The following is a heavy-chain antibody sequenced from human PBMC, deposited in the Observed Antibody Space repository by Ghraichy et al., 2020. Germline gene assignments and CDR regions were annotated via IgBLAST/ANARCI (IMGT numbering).Heavy chain of an antibody. CDR2: ISSSSSYI. Sequence: GGSLRLSCAASGFTFSSYSMNWVRQAPGKGLEWVSSISSSSSYIYYADSVKGRFTISRDNAKNSLYLQMNSLRAEDTAVYYCARYYYGSGSPFDPWGQGTLVTVSS. D-gene: IGHD3-10*01. J-gene: IGHJ5*02. CDR1: GFTFSSYS. CDR3: ARYYYGSGSPFDP. V-gene: IGHV3-21*01.